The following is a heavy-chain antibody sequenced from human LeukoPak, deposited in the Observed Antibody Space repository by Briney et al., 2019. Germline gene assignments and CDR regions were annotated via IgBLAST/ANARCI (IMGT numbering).Heavy chain of an antibody. Sequence: PSETLSLTCTVSGYSISSTYYWGWIRQPPGKGLEWIGSIYHSGSTYYNPSLKSRVTISVDTSKKQFSLKLSSVTAADTAVYYCARAVSWGRGHSGYDLYYFDYWGQGTLVTVSS. CDR3: ARAVSWGRGHSGYDLYYFDY. J-gene: IGHJ4*02. CDR1: GYSISSTYY. D-gene: IGHD5-12*01. V-gene: IGHV4-38-2*02. CDR2: IYHSGST.